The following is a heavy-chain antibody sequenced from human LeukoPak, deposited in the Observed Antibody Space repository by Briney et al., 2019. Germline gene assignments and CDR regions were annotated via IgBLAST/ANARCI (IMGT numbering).Heavy chain of an antibody. CDR1: GFTFSSYG. D-gene: IGHD6-19*01. CDR2: ISYDGSNK. V-gene: IGHV3-30*03. Sequence: GGSLRLSCAASGFTFSSYGMHWVRQAPGKGLEWVAVISYDGSNKYYADSVKGRFTISRDNSKNTLYLQMNSLRAEDTAVYYCARDAGRIAVAGTDLDYWGQGTLVTVSS. J-gene: IGHJ4*02. CDR3: ARDAGRIAVAGTDLDY.